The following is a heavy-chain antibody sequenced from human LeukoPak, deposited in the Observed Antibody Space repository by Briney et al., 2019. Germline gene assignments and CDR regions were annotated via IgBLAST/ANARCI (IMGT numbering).Heavy chain of an antibody. Sequence: GGSLRLSCVVSGFTFSSYAMHWVRQAPGKGLEYVSAISSNGGSTYYANSVKGRFTISRDNSKNTLYLQMGSLRVEDMAVYYCARASSGWYGYWGQGTLVIVSS. CDR1: GFTFSSYA. J-gene: IGHJ4*02. CDR2: ISSNGGST. CDR3: ARASSGWYGY. D-gene: IGHD6-19*01. V-gene: IGHV3-64*01.